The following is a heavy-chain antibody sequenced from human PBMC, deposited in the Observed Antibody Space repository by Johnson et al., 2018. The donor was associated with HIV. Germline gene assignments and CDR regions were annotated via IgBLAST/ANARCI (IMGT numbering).Heavy chain of an antibody. CDR2: VYSGGNT. D-gene: IGHD3-22*01. V-gene: IGHV3-53*01. J-gene: IGHJ3*02. CDR3: ARVRTTMIVGFDI. Sequence: VQLVESGGGLIQPGGSLRLSCAASGFTVSRNHMSWVRQAPGKGLEWVSIVYSGGNTYYADSVKGRFTISRDNSKDTLYLQMNSLRDEDTAVYYCARVRTTMIVGFDIWGQGTMVTVSS. CDR1: GFTVSRNH.